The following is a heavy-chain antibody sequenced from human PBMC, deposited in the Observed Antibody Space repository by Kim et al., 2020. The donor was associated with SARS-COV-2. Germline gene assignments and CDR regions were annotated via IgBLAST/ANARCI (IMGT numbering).Heavy chain of an antibody. CDR1: GYTFTSYG. D-gene: IGHD3-9*01. J-gene: IGHJ6*02. CDR2: ISAYNGNT. CDR3: ARDRCILRYFDWLSPDYYYYGMDV. Sequence: ASVKVSCKASGYTFTSYGISWVRQAPGQGLEWMGWISAYNGNTNYAQKLQGRVTMTTDTSTSTAYMELRSLRSDDTAVYYCARDRCILRYFDWLSPDYYYYGMDVWGQGTTVTVSS. V-gene: IGHV1-18*01.